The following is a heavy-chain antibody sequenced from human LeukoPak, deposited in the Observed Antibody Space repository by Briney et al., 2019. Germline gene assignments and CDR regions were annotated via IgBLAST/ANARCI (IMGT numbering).Heavy chain of an antibody. D-gene: IGHD2-2*01. CDR2: ISYDGSNK. V-gene: IGHV3-30*04. CDR1: GFTFSSYA. J-gene: IGHJ6*03. Sequence: GGSLRLSCAASGFTFSSYAMHWVRQAPGKGLEWVAVISYDGSNKYYADSVKGRFTISRDNSKNTLYLQMNSLRAEDTAVYYCARDRTCTSCYVYYYYYMDVWGKGTTVTVSS. CDR3: ARDRTCTSCYVYYYYYMDV.